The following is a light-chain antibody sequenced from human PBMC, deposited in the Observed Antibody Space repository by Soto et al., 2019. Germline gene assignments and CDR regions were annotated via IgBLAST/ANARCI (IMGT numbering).Light chain of an antibody. V-gene: IGLV2-14*01. J-gene: IGLJ2*01. Sequence: QSALTQPASVSGSPGQSITISCTGTSSDVGGYSYVSWYQQHPGKAPKLMIYDVSNRPSGVSNRFSGSKSGNTASLTISGLQAEDEADYYCSSYTSGSTPVVFGGGTKLTVL. CDR2: DVS. CDR3: SSYTSGSTPVV. CDR1: SSDVGGYSY.